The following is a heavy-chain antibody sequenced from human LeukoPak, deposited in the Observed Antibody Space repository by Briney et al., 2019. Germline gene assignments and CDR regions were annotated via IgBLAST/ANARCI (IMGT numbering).Heavy chain of an antibody. CDR3: AGGGDPHEGAVDHTQIDY. Sequence: SETLSLTCTVSGGSISSYYWSWIRQPPGKGLEWIGSIYYSGSTYYNPSLKSRVTISVDTSKNQFSLKLSSVTAADTAVYYCAGGGDPHEGAVDHTQIDYWGQGTLVTVSS. V-gene: IGHV4-39*07. D-gene: IGHD2-21*02. CDR2: IYYSGST. CDR1: GGSISSYY. J-gene: IGHJ4*02.